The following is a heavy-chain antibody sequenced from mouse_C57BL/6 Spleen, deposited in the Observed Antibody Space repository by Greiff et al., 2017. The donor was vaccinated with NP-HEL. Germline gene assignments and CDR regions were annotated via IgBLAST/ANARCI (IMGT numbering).Heavy chain of an antibody. CDR1: GYTFTSYW. V-gene: IGHV1-64*01. CDR2: IHPNSGST. CDR3: ARRPGSYWYFDV. Sequence: QVQLKQPGAELVKPGASVKLSCKASGYTFTSYWMHWVKQRPGQGLEWIGMIHPNSGSTNYNEKFKSKATLTVDKSSSTAYMQLSSLTSEASAVYYCARRPGSYWYFDVWGTGTTVTVSS. J-gene: IGHJ1*03.